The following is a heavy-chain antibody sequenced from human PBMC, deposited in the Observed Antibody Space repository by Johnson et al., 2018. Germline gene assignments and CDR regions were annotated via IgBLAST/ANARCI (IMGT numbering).Heavy chain of an antibody. D-gene: IGHD5-12*01. V-gene: IGHV3-30*04. J-gene: IGHJ3*01. Sequence: QVQLQESGGDVVQXGKSLRLXCVASGFAFSSYAMHWVRQAPGQGLEWVAVISYQEGEDSYYRESVKGRFTISRDNSRNTRFLQMNSLRPENTAFYYCARSMCGYIDGSSASALWGRGTMVLVSS. CDR3: ARSMCGYIDGSSASAL. CDR1: GFAFSSYA. CDR2: ISYQEGEDS.